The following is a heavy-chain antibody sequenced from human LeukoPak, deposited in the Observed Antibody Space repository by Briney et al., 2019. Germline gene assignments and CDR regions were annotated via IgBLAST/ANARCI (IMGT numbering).Heavy chain of an antibody. Sequence: SGGSLRLSCAASGFTFNSYWMSWVRQAPGKGLEWVANIKQDGSEKYYVDFVKGRFTISRDNAKNSLYLQMNSLRAEDTAVYYCARRGSAALFEHWGQGTLVTVSS. CDR1: GFTFNSYW. D-gene: IGHD6-25*01. J-gene: IGHJ4*02. V-gene: IGHV3-7*01. CDR2: IKQDGSEK. CDR3: ARRGSAALFEH.